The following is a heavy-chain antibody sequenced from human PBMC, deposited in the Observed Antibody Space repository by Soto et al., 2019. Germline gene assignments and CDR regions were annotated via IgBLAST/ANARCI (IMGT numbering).Heavy chain of an antibody. CDR2: ITWNGGNS. CDR1: GFRFDDYN. D-gene: IGHD3-16*01. V-gene: IGHV3-43*01. CDR3: ARETLSYGSALDV. Sequence: VGSLRLSCEASGFRFDDYNIHWVRQAPGKGLEWVSLITWNGGNSYYADSVKGRFTISRDGTTESLSLQMTSLKREDTGLYFCARETLSYGSALDVWGQGTTVTVSS. J-gene: IGHJ6*02.